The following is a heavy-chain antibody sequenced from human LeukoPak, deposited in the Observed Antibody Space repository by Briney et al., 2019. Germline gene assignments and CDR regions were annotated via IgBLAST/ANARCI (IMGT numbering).Heavy chain of an antibody. Sequence: PGGSLRLSCAASGFTFSSYAMHWVRQAPGKGLEYVSAISSNGGSTYYANSVKGRFTISRDNSKNTLYLQMGSLRAEDMAVYYCAGGPGRFGELSFPSILAYWGQGTLVTVSS. CDR3: AGGPGRFGELSFPSILAY. J-gene: IGHJ4*02. CDR1: GFTFSSYA. D-gene: IGHD3-10*01. V-gene: IGHV3-64*01. CDR2: ISSNGGST.